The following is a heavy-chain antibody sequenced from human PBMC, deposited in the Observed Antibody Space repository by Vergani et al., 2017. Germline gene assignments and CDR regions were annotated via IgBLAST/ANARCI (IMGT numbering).Heavy chain of an antibody. CDR3: ARAKRRRLAVGATDS. CDR1: GYTFTTYA. CDR2: INPTTGNP. D-gene: IGHD6-19*01. J-gene: IGHJ4*02. V-gene: IGHV7-4-1*01. Sequence: QVQLVQSGSELKKPGASVKVSCKAAGYTFTTYAMNWVRQAPGQGLEWMGWINPTTGNPTYARAFTGRFVFSLDTSISTAYLQIGSLKAEDTAVYFCARAKRRRLAVGATDSWGQGTLLTVSS.